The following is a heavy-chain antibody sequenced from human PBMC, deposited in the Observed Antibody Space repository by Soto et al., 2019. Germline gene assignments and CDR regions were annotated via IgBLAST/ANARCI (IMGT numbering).Heavy chain of an antibody. Sequence: GGSLRLSCAASGFTFSNYWMSWVRQAPGKGLEWVANIKPDGSENYHVDSVKGRFTISRDNAENSLYLQMNSLRVDDTAVYYCVRTTTYDYWGQGALVTVSS. CDR2: IKPDGSEN. CDR1: GFTFSNYW. J-gene: IGHJ4*02. V-gene: IGHV3-7*03. CDR3: VRTTTYDY.